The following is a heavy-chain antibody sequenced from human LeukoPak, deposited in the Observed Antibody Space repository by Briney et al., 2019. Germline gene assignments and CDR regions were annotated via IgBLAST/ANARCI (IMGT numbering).Heavy chain of an antibody. V-gene: IGHV3-23*01. Sequence: PGGSLRLSCAASGFTFSSYAMSWVRQAPGKGLEWVSAISGSGGSTYYADSVKARFTMSRDNSKNALYLQMSSLRAEDTAVYYCVKRLNNYFDYWGQGTLVTVSS. CDR2: ISGSGGST. CDR3: VKRLNNYFDY. CDR1: GFTFSSYA. D-gene: IGHD4/OR15-4a*01. J-gene: IGHJ4*02.